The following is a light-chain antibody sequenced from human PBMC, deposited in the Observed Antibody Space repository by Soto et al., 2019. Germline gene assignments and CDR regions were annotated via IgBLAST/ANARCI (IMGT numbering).Light chain of an antibody. J-gene: IGKJ2*01. CDR2: GAS. V-gene: IGKV3-20*01. CDR1: QSVSSSY. Sequence: EIVLTQSPGTLSLSPGERATLSCRASQSVSSSYLAWYQQKPGQAPRLLIYGASSRATGIPDRFSGSGSGTDFTLTISILEPEDFAVYYCQQYGRSHTFGQGTKLEIK. CDR3: QQYGRSHT.